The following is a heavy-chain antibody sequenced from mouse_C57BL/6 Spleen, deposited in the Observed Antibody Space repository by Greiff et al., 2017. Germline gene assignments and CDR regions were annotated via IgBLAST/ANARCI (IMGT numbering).Heavy chain of an antibody. J-gene: IGHJ2*01. CDR2: IYPGSGST. V-gene: IGHV1-55*01. D-gene: IGHD2-2*01. CDR1: GYTFTSYW. CDR3: ARYNYGYDGYFDY. Sequence: QVQLQQPGAELVKPWASVKMSCKASGYTFTSYWITWVKQRPGQGLEWIGDIYPGSGSTNYNEKFKSKATLTVDTSSSTAYMQLSSLTSEDAAVYYCARYNYGYDGYFDYWGQGTTLTVSS.